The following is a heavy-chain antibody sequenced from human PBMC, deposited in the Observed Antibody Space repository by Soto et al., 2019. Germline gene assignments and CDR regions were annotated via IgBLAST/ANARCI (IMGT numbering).Heavy chain of an antibody. CDR2: ISSSSSTI. V-gene: IGHV3-48*01. J-gene: IGHJ4*02. D-gene: IGHD6-13*01. Sequence: PGGSLRLSGAASGFTFSSYSMNWVRQAPGKGLEWVSYISSSSSTIYYADSVKGRFTISRDNAKNSLYLQMNSLRAEDTAVYYCASLLEAAGNWGQGTLVTVSS. CDR1: GFTFSSYS. CDR3: ASLLEAAGN.